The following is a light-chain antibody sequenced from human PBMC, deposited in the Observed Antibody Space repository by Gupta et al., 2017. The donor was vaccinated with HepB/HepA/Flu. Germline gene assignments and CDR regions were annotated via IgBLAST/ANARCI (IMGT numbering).Light chain of an antibody. CDR2: SAS. CDR3: QQYVSSPWT. J-gene: IGKJ1*01. Sequence: EIVLTQSPGTLSLSPGERATLSCRARQSVSSTYLAWYQQKPGQAPRLLIYSASSRATGIPDRFSGSGSGTEFTLTISRREPEDFGVYYCQQYVSSPWTFGQGTRVEIK. V-gene: IGKV3-20*01. CDR1: QSVSSTY.